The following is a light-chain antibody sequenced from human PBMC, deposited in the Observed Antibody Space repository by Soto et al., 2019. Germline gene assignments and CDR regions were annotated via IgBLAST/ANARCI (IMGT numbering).Light chain of an antibody. CDR3: QQHNSYPYT. CDR2: STS. CDR1: QDISTF. Sequence: DIQLAQSPSFLSASVGDRVTITCRASQDISTFLAWYQQKPGKAPQLLIYSTSNLHSGVPSRFSGSGSGTEFTLTVSSLQPEDFAIYHCQQHNSYPYTFGQGTNLEIK. J-gene: IGKJ2*01. V-gene: IGKV1-9*01.